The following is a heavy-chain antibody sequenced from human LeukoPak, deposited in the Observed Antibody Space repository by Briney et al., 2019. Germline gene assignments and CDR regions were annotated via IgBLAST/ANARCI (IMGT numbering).Heavy chain of an antibody. CDR3: ARGFLEWENWFDP. Sequence: ASVKVSCKASGYTFTSYDINWVRQATGQGLGWMGWMNPNSGNTGYAQKFQGRVTMTRNTSIGTAYMELSSLRSEDTAVYYCARGFLEWENWFDPWGQGTLVTVSS. V-gene: IGHV1-8*01. CDR1: GYTFTSYD. CDR2: MNPNSGNT. J-gene: IGHJ5*02. D-gene: IGHD3-3*01.